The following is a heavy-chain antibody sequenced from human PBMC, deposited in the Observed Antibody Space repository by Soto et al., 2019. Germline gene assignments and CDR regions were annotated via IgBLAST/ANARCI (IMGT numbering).Heavy chain of an antibody. Sequence: PSETLSLTCAVSGGSISSGGYSWSWIRQPPGKGLEWIGYIYHSGSTYYNPSLKSRVTISVDRSKNQFSLKLSSVTAADTAVYYCASSRKYSYGFPYRDQGTLVTVSS. V-gene: IGHV4-30-2*01. CDR2: IYHSGST. CDR3: ASSRKYSYGFPY. J-gene: IGHJ4*02. CDR1: GGSISSGGYS. D-gene: IGHD5-18*01.